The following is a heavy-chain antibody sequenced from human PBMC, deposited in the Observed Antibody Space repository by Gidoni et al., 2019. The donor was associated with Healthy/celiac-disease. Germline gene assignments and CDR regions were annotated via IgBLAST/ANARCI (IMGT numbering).Heavy chain of an antibody. V-gene: IGHV4-59*08. CDR3: IAHYDILTGSKTDAFDI. CDR2: IYYSGST. D-gene: IGHD3-9*01. Sequence: QVQLQESGPGLVKPSETLSLTCTASGGPISSYYWSWIRQPPGKGLEWIGYIYYSGSTNYNPSLKSRVTISVDTSKNQFSLKLSSVTAADTAVYYCIAHYDILTGSKTDAFDIWGQGTMVTVSS. J-gene: IGHJ3*02. CDR1: GGPISSYY.